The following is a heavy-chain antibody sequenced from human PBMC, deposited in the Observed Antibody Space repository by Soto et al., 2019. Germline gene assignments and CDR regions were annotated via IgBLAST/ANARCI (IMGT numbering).Heavy chain of an antibody. D-gene: IGHD2-2*01. CDR2: IKQDGSEK. J-gene: IGHJ6*03. CDR1: GFTFSSYW. CDR3: ARAGGYCRSTSCYFNYYYMDV. Sequence: EVQLVESGGGLVQPGGSLRLSCAASGFTFSSYWMSWVRQAPGKGLEWVANIKQDGSEKYYVDSVKGRFPISRDNAKNSLYLQMNSLRGEDTAVYYCARAGGYCRSTSCYFNYYYMDVWGKGTTVTVSS. V-gene: IGHV3-7*01.